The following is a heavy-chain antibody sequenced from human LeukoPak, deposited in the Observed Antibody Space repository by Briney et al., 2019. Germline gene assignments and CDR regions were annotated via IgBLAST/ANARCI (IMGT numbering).Heavy chain of an antibody. CDR3: ARDRPPYYYGSANAFDI. CDR1: GGTFSSYA. J-gene: IGHJ3*02. D-gene: IGHD3-10*01. V-gene: IGHV1-69*13. Sequence: SVKVSCKASGGTFSSYAISWVRQAPGQGLEWMGGIIPIFGTANYAQKFQGRVTITADESTSTAYMELSSLRSEDTAVYYCARDRPPYYYGSANAFDIWGQGTMVTVSS. CDR2: IIPIFGTA.